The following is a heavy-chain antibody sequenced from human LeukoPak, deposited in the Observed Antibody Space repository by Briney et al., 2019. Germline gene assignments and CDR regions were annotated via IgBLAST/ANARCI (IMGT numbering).Heavy chain of an antibody. Sequence: GGSLRLSCAASGFTFSNYAIHWVRQAPGKGLEWVGVISYDGSKKYYADSEKGRFTISRDNSKNTLYLQMNSLRAEDTAVYFCARDADYTNYYYYYGMDVWGQGTTVTVSS. CDR3: ARDADYTNYYYYYGMDV. J-gene: IGHJ6*02. CDR2: ISYDGSKK. D-gene: IGHD4-11*01. CDR1: GFTFSNYA. V-gene: IGHV3-30*04.